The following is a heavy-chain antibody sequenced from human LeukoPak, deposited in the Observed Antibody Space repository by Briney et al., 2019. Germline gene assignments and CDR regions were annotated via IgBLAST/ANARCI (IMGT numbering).Heavy chain of an antibody. V-gene: IGHV3-23*01. CDR3: AKLPGRAADY. CDR1: GFTFSSYV. J-gene: IGHJ4*02. CDR2: ISDSGGST. Sequence: PGGSLRLSCAASGFTFSSYVMSWVRQAPGKGLEWVSGISDSGGSTYYADSVKGRFTNSRDNSKNTLYLQMNSLRAEDTAVYYCAKLPGRAADYWGQGTLVTVSS.